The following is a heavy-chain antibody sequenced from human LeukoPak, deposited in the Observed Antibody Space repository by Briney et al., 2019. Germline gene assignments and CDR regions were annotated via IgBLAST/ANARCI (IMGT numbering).Heavy chain of an antibody. CDR1: GFTFSFYG. Sequence: PGGSLRLSCAASGFTFSFYGMHWVRQAPGKGLEWVAVMSYDGSNKHSADFLKGRFTISRDNSENILYLQMNSLRVGGTAFYYCVKDRGDGYKWQNSSGFDSWGQGTLVTVSS. CDR3: VKDRGDGYKWQNSSGFDS. J-gene: IGHJ4*02. CDR2: MSYDGSNK. D-gene: IGHD5-24*01. V-gene: IGHV3-30*18.